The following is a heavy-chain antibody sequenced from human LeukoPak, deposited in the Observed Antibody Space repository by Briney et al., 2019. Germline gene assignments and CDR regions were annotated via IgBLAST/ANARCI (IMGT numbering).Heavy chain of an antibody. Sequence: GGSLRLSCTASGFTFGDYAMSWVRQAPGKGLEWVGIIRSKAYGGTTEYAASVKGRFTISRDDSKSIAYLQMNSLKTEDTAVYYCTTSSQYSGSYYYFWGQGTLVTVSS. V-gene: IGHV3-49*04. CDR2: IRSKAYGGTT. CDR1: GFTFGDYA. D-gene: IGHD1-26*01. CDR3: TTSSQYSGSYYYF. J-gene: IGHJ4*02.